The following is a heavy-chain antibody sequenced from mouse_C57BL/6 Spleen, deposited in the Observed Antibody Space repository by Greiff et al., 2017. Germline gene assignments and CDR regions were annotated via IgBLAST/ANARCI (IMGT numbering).Heavy chain of an antibody. CDR3: ARIAEAITTVVAHYFDY. Sequence: QVTLKESGPGILQPSQTLSLTCSFSGFSLSTFGMGVGWIRQPSGKGLEWLAHIWWDDDKYYNPALKSRLPISQDTSKNQVFLTIANVDTADTATYYCARIAEAITTVVAHYFDYWGQGTTLTVSS. D-gene: IGHD1-1*01. J-gene: IGHJ2*01. CDR2: IWWDDDK. V-gene: IGHV8-8*01. CDR1: GFSLSTFGMG.